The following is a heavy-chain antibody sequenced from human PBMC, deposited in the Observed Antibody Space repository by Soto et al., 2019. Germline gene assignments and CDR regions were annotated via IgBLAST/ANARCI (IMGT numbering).Heavy chain of an antibody. J-gene: IGHJ4*02. CDR2: FYHSRST. CDR1: GGSISSGDYY. CDR3: ARGVAVVGGLDY. Sequence: SETLSLTCTVSGGSISSGDYYWIWIPRPPGQGREWIGYFYHSRSTYYSPSLKSRVTISVDKSKNQFYLKLSSVTAADTAVYYCARGVAVVGGLDYWGQGTLVTVSS. V-gene: IGHV4-30-4*01. D-gene: IGHD3-22*01.